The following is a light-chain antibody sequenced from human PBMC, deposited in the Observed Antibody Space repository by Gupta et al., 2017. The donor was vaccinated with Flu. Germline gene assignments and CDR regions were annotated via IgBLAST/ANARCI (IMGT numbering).Light chain of an antibody. CDR1: QSVDSNH. V-gene: IGKV3-20*01. J-gene: IGKJ4*01. CDR3: QHYGYAPPLT. CDR2: GAS. Sequence: EIVLTQSPGTLSLSPGARATLSCRASQSVDSNHLAWYQQKPGQAPRLLIYGASTRASGVPDRFSGSGSGTDFTLTSTRLAPEDFAMYYCQHYGYAPPLTFGGGTNVEIQ.